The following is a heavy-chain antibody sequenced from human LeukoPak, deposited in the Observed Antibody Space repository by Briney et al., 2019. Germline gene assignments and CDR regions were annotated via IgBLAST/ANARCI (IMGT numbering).Heavy chain of an antibody. D-gene: IGHD3-10*01. CDR1: GFTFSSYE. Sequence: GGSLRLSCAASGFTFSSYEMNWVRQAPGKGLEWVSYISSSGSTIYYADSVKGRFTISRDNAKNSLYLQMNSLRAEDTAVYYCARGSGPPNWFDPWGQGTLVTVSS. V-gene: IGHV3-48*03. CDR3: ARGSGPPNWFDP. CDR2: ISSSGSTI. J-gene: IGHJ5*02.